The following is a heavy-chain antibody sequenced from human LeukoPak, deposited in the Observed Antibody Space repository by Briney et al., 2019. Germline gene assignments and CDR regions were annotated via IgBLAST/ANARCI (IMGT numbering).Heavy chain of an antibody. CDR2: ISSSRSTI. V-gene: IGHV3-48*01. Sequence: GGSLRPSCAPSGFPHSRYSMNWLREAPGKVLEWVSYISSSRSTIHYADSVKGRFTISRDNAKNSLYLQMNSLRAEDTAVYYCAREKWRSPRGSYRYTPMDAFDIWGQGTMVTVSS. D-gene: IGHD3-16*02. CDR3: AREKWRSPRGSYRYTPMDAFDI. J-gene: IGHJ3*02. CDR1: GFPHSRYS.